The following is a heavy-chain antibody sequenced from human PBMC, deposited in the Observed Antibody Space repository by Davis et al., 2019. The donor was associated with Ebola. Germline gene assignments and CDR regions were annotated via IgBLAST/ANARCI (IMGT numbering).Heavy chain of an antibody. V-gene: IGHV1-46*01. J-gene: IGHJ4*02. D-gene: IGHD4-23*01. CDR2: INPYGGST. CDR1: GYTFTNYY. CDR3: ATSLRGGFHD. Sequence: AASVKVSCKASGYTFTNYYMHWVRQAPGQGLEWMGIINPYGGSTNYAQKFQGRFTATTDTSTSTLYMELSSLISVDTAVYYCATSLRGGFHDWGQGTLVTVSS.